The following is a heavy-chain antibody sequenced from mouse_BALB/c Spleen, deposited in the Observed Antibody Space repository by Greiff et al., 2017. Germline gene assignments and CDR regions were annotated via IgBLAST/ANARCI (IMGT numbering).Heavy chain of an antibody. CDR3: ARITTATMDY. V-gene: IGHV5-17*02. CDR2: ISSGSSTI. CDR1: GFTFSSFG. J-gene: IGHJ4*01. Sequence: EVKLMESGGGLVQPGGSRKLSCAASGFTFSSFGMHWVRQAPEKGLEWVAYISSGSSTIYYADTVKGRFTISRDNPKNTLFLQMTSLRSEDTAMYYCARITTATMDYWGQGTSVTVSS. D-gene: IGHD1-2*01.